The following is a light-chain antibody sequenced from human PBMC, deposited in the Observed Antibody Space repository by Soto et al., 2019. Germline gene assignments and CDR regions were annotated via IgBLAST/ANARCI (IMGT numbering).Light chain of an antibody. CDR1: QSVSSN. V-gene: IGKV3D-20*02. J-gene: IGKJ1*01. CDR2: GAS. Sequence: IVNRQSPRTLSVSPGERATLSCRASQSVSSNLPWYQQKPGQAPRLLNYGASHRATGIPDRFSGSGSGTDFTLTISRLEPEDFAVYCCQQRSNWPWTFGPGTKVDI. CDR3: QQRSNWPWT.